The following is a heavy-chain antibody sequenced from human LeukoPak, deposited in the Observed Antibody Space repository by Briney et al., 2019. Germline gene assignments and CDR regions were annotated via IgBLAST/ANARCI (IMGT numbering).Heavy chain of an antibody. Sequence: SETLSLTCAVYGGSFSGYYWSWIRQPPGKGLEWIGEINHSGSTNYNPSLKSRVTISVDTSKNQFSLKLSSVTAADTAVYYYFGRQWLVDYWGQGTLVTVSS. CDR1: GGSFSGYY. V-gene: IGHV4-34*01. D-gene: IGHD6-19*01. J-gene: IGHJ4*02. CDR2: INHSGST. CDR3: FGRQWLVDY.